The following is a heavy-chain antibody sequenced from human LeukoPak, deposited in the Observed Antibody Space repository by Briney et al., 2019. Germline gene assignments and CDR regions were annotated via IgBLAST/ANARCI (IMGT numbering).Heavy chain of an antibody. CDR1: GFTFTSYA. V-gene: IGHV3-30*04. J-gene: IGHJ4*02. CDR2: ITYDGSNK. Sequence: GRSLRLSCAASGFTFTSYAMHWVRQAPGKGLAWVAVITYDGSNKYYADSVKGRFTISRDNSKNTLYLQMNSLRPEDTAVYFCARSRSSGYYAKPFDYWGQGTLVTVSS. CDR3: ARSRSSGYYAKPFDY. D-gene: IGHD3-3*01.